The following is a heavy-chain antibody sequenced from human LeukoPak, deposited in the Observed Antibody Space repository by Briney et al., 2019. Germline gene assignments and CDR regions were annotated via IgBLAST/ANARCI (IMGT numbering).Heavy chain of an antibody. Sequence: PGRSLRLSCAASGFTFSTYGMHWVRQAPGKGLEWVAVIWYDGSEKYYADSVKGRFTISRDNSKNTLYLQMNSLRAEDTAVYYCARYDYSSGWYKGSYAFDIWGQGTMVTVSS. V-gene: IGHV3-33*01. CDR1: GFTFSTYG. CDR2: IWYDGSEK. D-gene: IGHD6-19*01. CDR3: ARYDYSSGWYKGSYAFDI. J-gene: IGHJ3*02.